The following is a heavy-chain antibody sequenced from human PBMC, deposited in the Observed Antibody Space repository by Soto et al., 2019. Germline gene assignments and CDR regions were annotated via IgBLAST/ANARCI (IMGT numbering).Heavy chain of an antibody. J-gene: IGHJ6*02. D-gene: IGHD3-16*01. Sequence: GESLKISCKGSGYSFTSYWISWVRQMPGKGLEWMGRIDPSDSYTNYSPSFQGHVTISADKSNSTAYLQWSSLKASDTAMYYCARISYIMYYYYYGMDVWGQGTTVTVSS. CDR1: GYSFTSYW. CDR3: ARISYIMYYYYYGMDV. V-gene: IGHV5-10-1*01. CDR2: IDPSDSYT.